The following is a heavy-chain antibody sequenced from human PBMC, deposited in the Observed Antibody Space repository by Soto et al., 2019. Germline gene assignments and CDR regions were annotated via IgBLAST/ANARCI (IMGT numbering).Heavy chain of an antibody. CDR2: IIPILGTA. CDR1: GGTFSSYA. Sequence: SVKVSCKASGGTFSSYAISWVRQAPGQGLEWMGGIIPILGTANYAQKFQGRVTITADKSTSTAYMELSSLRSEDTAVYYCARVGAYDSSGWDGAFDIWGQGTMVTVSS. V-gene: IGHV1-69*10. CDR3: ARVGAYDSSGWDGAFDI. J-gene: IGHJ3*02. D-gene: IGHD3-22*01.